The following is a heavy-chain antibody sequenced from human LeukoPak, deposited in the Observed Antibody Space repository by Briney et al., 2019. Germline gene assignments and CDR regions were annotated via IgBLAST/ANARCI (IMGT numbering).Heavy chain of an antibody. V-gene: IGHV3-64D*09. D-gene: IGHD3-10*01. CDR1: GFAFSSYA. J-gene: IGHJ5*02. CDR3: VKSLGGLPGYNWFDP. Sequence: GGSLRLSCSASGFAFSSYAMHWVRQAPGKGLEYVSAISSNGGSTYYADSVKGRFTISRDNSKNTLYLQMSSLRAEDTAVYYCVKSLGGLPGYNWFDPWGQGTLVTVSS. CDR2: ISSNGGST.